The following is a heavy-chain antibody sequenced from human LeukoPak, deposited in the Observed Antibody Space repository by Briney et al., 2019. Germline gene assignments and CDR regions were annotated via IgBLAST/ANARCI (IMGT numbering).Heavy chain of an antibody. Sequence: PGGSLRLSCAASGFTFSSYGMHWVRQAPGKGLEWVAVISYDGSNKYYADSVKGRFTISRDNSKNTLYLQMNSLRAEDTAVYYCAKEYAGASDYWGQGTLVTVSS. CDR2: ISYDGSNK. J-gene: IGHJ4*02. CDR3: AKEYAGASDY. V-gene: IGHV3-30*18. D-gene: IGHD6-13*01. CDR1: GFTFSSYG.